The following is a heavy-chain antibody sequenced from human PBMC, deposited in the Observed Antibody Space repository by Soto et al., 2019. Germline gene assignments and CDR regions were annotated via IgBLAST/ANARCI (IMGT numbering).Heavy chain of an antibody. CDR3: ARHFYYYDSSGPMGV. CDR1: GYSFTSYW. CDR2: IYPGDSDT. Sequence: GESLKISCKGSGYSFTSYWIGWVRQVPGKGLEWMGIIYPGDSDTRYSPSFQGQVTISADKSISTAYLQWSSLKASDTAMYYCARHFYYYDSSGPMGVWGQGTTVTVSS. J-gene: IGHJ6*02. V-gene: IGHV5-51*01. D-gene: IGHD3-22*01.